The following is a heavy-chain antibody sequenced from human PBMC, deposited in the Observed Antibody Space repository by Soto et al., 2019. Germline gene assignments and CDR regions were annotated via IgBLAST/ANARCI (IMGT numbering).Heavy chain of an antibody. J-gene: IGHJ4*02. Sequence: EVQLVESGGGLVQPGGSLRLSCAASGFTFSSYWMHWVRQAPGKGLVWVSRIYTDGSRADYADSVKGRFTISRDNATNTVYLQVNSLGAEYTAVYYSARGARNYYYFDYWGQGTLVTVSS. CDR2: IYTDGSRA. CDR3: ARGARNYYYFDY. CDR1: GFTFSSYW. D-gene: IGHD1-7*01. V-gene: IGHV3-74*01.